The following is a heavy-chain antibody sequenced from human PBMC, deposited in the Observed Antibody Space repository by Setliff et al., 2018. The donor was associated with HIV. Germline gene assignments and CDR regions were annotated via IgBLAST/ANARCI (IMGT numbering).Heavy chain of an antibody. CDR1: GFTFNNYV. Sequence: RASVKVSCKASGFTFNNYVIHWVRQAPGQRLEWMGWINIYNGYIKYSEEFQARVTMARDTFANTAYMELSGLRSEDTAVYYCSRFSTRDTFDVWGQGTTVTVSS. CDR3: SRFSTRDTFDV. V-gene: IGHV1-3*03. J-gene: IGHJ3*01. CDR2: INIYNGYI. D-gene: IGHD2-2*01.